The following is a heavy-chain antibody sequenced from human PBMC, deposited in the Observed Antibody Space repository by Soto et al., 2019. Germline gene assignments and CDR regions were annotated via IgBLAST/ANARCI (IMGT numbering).Heavy chain of an antibody. CDR3: ARDQGPEDKGSYLSLNDY. D-gene: IGHD1-26*01. CDR1: GGTFSSYS. J-gene: IGHJ4*02. Sequence: ASVKVSCKASGGTFSSYSISWVRQAPGQGLEWMGGIIPIFGTANYAQKFQGRVTITADESTSTAYMELSSLRSEDTAVYYCARDQGPEDKGSYLSLNDYWGQGTLVTVSS. V-gene: IGHV1-69*13. CDR2: IIPIFGTA.